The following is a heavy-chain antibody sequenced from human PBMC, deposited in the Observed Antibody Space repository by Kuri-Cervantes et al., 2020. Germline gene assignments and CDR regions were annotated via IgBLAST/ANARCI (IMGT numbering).Heavy chain of an antibody. V-gene: IGHV3-30*03. CDR2: IPYDGSNN. CDR3: ARNSVAPFDY. CDR1: GCPFSSYG. J-gene: IGHJ4*02. Sequence: SCASSGCPFSSYGMHWVRQAPGKGLEWVVVIPYDGSNNYYADSVKGRFTISRDNSKNTLYLQMNSLRAEDTAVYYCARNSVAPFDYWGQGTLVTVSS. D-gene: IGHD2-15*01.